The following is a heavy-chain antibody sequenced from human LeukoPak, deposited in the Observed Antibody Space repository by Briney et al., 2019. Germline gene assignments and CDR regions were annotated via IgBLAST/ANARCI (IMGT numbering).Heavy chain of an antibody. CDR2: IYPDDADT. Sequence: GESLKISCKASGYTFSKNWIGWVRQMPGKGLEWMGWIYPDDADTRYSPSFQGQVTISADKSISTAYLQWSSLKASDTAMYYCARQPPGGDVWGQGTTVTVSS. V-gene: IGHV5-51*01. J-gene: IGHJ6*02. D-gene: IGHD3-10*01. CDR1: GYTFSKNW. CDR3: ARQPPGGDV.